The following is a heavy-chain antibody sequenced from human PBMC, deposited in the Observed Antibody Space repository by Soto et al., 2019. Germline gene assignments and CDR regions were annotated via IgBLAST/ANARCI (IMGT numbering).Heavy chain of an antibody. CDR3: ARDPRKTTTFGVIMRTLYLES. J-gene: IGHJ4*02. D-gene: IGHD3-3*01. Sequence: EVQLVESGGGLVQPGGSLRLSCAASGFTFSSSSMNWVRQAPGKGLEWISSISSSARYIFYADSVKGRFTISRDNAKNSLYLQLNSLRAEDTAVYYCARDPRKTTTFGVIMRTLYLESWGQGTLVTVSS. CDR1: GFTFSSSS. V-gene: IGHV3-21*01. CDR2: ISSSARYI.